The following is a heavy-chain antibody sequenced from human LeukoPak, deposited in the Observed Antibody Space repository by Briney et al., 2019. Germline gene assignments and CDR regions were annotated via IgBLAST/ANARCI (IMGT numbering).Heavy chain of an antibody. CDR1: GGSISSSSYY. CDR2: IYYSGST. Sequence: PSETLSLTCTVSGGSISSSSYYWGWIRQPPGKGLEWIGSIYYSGSTYYNPSLKSRVTISVDTSKDQFSLKLSSVTAADTAVYYCARVREAVVITKWYFDLWGRGTLVTVSS. V-gene: IGHV4-39*01. CDR3: ARVREAVVITKWYFDL. J-gene: IGHJ2*01. D-gene: IGHD3-22*01.